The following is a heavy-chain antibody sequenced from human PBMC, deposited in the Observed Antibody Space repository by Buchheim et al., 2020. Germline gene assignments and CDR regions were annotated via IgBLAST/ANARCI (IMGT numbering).Heavy chain of an antibody. V-gene: IGHV1-2*06. J-gene: IGHJ4*02. CDR3: ARDVGGLLWFREEYQNFDY. Sequence: QVQLVQSGAEVKKPGASVKVSCKASGYTFTGYYMHWVRQAPGQGLEWMGRINPNSGGTNYAQKFQGRVTMTSDTSISTAYMELSRLRSDDTAVYYCARDVGGLLWFREEYQNFDYWGQGTL. D-gene: IGHD3-10*01. CDR1: GYTFTGYY. CDR2: INPNSGGT.